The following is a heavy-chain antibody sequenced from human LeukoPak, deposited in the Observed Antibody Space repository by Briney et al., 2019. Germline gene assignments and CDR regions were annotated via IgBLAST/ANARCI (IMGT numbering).Heavy chain of an antibody. CDR2: IWYDGTNK. CDR1: GFSFSSYG. D-gene: IGHD5-18*01. V-gene: IGHV3-33*01. J-gene: IGHJ4*02. CDR3: ARDQRGFSYPKYYFDH. Sequence: GGSLRLSCAASGFSFSSYGMHWVRQAPGKGLEWVAVIWYDGTNKYYADSVKGRFTISRDNSKNTLYLQMNSLRAEDTAVYYCARDQRGFSYPKYYFDHWGQGTLVTVSS.